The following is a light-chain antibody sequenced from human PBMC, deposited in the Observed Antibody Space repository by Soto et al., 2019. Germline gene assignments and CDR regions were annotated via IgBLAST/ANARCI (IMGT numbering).Light chain of an antibody. Sequence: DIQMTQSTSTLSGSFGDRVTITWGASQTISSWLAWYQQKPGKAPKLLIYKASTLKSGVPSRFSGSGSGTEFTLTISSLQPDDFATYYCQHYNSYPWTFGQGTRWIS. V-gene: IGKV1-5*03. J-gene: IGKJ1*01. CDR3: QHYNSYPWT. CDR2: KAS. CDR1: QTISSW.